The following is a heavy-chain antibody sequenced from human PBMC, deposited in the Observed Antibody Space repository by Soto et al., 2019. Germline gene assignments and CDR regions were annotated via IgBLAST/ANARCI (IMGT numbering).Heavy chain of an antibody. CDR2: VIRIFGTA. CDR3: ELAARNAQEYY. V-gene: IGHV1-69*01. Sequence: QVQLVQSGAEVKKPGSSVKVSCKASGGTFSSYAISWVRQAPGQGLEWVGGVIRIFGTANYAQKFQGRVTITTEEPAGTGYIELSSLRSKDMAVYYWELAARNAQEYYWGQGTLVTFSS. J-gene: IGHJ4*02. D-gene: IGHD3-10*01. CDR1: GGTFSSYA.